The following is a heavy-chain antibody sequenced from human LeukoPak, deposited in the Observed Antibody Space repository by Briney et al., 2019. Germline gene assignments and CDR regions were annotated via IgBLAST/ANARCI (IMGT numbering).Heavy chain of an antibody. CDR3: ARERIGRYYYDSSGQFDY. J-gene: IGHJ4*02. CDR1: GFTVSSNY. V-gene: IGHV3-66*01. CDR2: IYSGGST. Sequence: GGSLRLSCAASGFTVSSNYMGWVRQAPGKGLEWVSVIYSGGSTYYADSVKGRFTISRDNSKNTLYLQMNSLRAEDTAVYYCARERIGRYYYDSSGQFDYWGQGTLVTVSS. D-gene: IGHD3-22*01.